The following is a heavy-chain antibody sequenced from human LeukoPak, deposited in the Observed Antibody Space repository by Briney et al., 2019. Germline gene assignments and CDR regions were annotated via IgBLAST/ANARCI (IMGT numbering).Heavy chain of an antibody. CDR1: GFTFSSYG. V-gene: IGHV3-33*06. CDR2: IWYDGSNK. CDR3: AKDYPTPAH. Sequence: GRSLRLSCAASGFTFSSYGMHCVRQAPGKGLEWVAVIWYDGSNKYYAESVKGRFTISRDNSKNTLYLQMNSLRAEDTAVYYCAKDYPTPAHWGQGTLVTVSS. J-gene: IGHJ4*02.